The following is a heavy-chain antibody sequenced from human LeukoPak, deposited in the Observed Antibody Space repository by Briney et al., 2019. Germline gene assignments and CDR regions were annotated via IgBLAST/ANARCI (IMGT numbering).Heavy chain of an antibody. V-gene: IGHV4-59*01. CDR2: IYYSGST. CDR3: ARDLPSSLYEV. D-gene: IGHD5/OR15-5a*01. CDR1: GGSISSYY. J-gene: IGHJ4*02. Sequence: SETLSLTCTVSGGSISSYYWSWIRHPPGKGLEWIGYIYYSGSTNYNPSLKSRVTISVDTSKNQFSLKLSSVTAADTAVYYCARDLPSSLYEVWGQGTLVTVSS.